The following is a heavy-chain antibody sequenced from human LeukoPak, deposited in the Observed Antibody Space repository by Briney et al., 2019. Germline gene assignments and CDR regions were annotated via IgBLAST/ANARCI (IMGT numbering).Heavy chain of an antibody. V-gene: IGHV1-18*01. D-gene: IGHD6-19*01. J-gene: IGHJ4*02. CDR3: AREAAGHRRSETDY. Sequence: GASVKVSCKASGGTFSNYAISWVRQAPGQGLEWMGWISAYNGNTNYAQKLQGRVTMTTDTSTSTAYMELRSLRSDDTAVYYCAREAAGHRRSETDYWGQGALVTISS. CDR2: ISAYNGNT. CDR1: GGTFSNYA.